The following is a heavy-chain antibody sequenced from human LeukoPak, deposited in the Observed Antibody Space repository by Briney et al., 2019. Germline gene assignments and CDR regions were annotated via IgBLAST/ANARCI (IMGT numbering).Heavy chain of an antibody. Sequence: GASLRLSCAASGFTFSSYAMSWVRQAPGKGLEWVSAISGSGGSTYYADSVKGRFTISRDNSKNPLYLQMTSLRAEDTAVYYCAKLFAPGYPRYYFDYWGQGTLVTVSS. D-gene: IGHD6-25*01. V-gene: IGHV3-23*01. J-gene: IGHJ4*02. CDR1: GFTFSSYA. CDR2: ISGSGGST. CDR3: AKLFAPGYPRYYFDY.